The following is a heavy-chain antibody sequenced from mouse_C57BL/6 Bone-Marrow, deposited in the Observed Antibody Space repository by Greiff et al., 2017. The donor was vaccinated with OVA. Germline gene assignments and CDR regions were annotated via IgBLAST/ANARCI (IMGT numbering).Heavy chain of an antibody. Sequence: QVQLQQPGAELVMPGASVKLSCKASGYTFTSYWMHWVKQRPGQGLEWIGEIDPSDSYTNYNQKLKGKSTLTVDKSSSTAYMQLSSLTSEDSAVYYCARGYDYDGDWYFDVWGTGTTVTVSS. CDR3: ARGYDYDGDWYFDV. CDR2: IDPSDSYT. V-gene: IGHV1-69*01. D-gene: IGHD2-4*01. CDR1: GYTFTSYW. J-gene: IGHJ1*03.